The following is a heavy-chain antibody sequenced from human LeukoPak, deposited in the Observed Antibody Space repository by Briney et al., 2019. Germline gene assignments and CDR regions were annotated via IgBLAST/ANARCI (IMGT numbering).Heavy chain of an antibody. CDR1: GFIFSRYW. CDR3: ARYGNGEWLAHYAFDV. J-gene: IGHJ3*01. V-gene: IGHV3-7*01. Sequence: GGSLRLSCATSGFIFSRYWMSWVRQAPGKGLKWVANINQDESERNYVDSVKGRFTISRDNAKNSLDLQMNSLRAEDTAVYYCARYGNGEWLAHYAFDVWGQGTMVTVAS. CDR2: INQDESER. D-gene: IGHD6-19*01.